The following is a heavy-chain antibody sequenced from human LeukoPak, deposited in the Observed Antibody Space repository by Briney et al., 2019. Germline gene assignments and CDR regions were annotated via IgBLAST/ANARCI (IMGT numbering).Heavy chain of an antibody. J-gene: IGHJ4*02. Sequence: SETLSLTCTVSGGSISSHYWSWLRQPPGRGLEWIGFIYYSGSTNYNPSLKSRVTISVDTSKNQFSLKLSSVTAADTAVYYCARERTGTVDYWGQGTLVTVSS. CDR3: ARERTGTVDY. CDR1: GGSISSHY. D-gene: IGHD3-10*01. CDR2: IYYSGST. V-gene: IGHV4-59*11.